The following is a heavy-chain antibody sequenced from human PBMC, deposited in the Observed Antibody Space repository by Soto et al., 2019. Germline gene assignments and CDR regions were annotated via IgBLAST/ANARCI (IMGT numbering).Heavy chain of an antibody. V-gene: IGHV4-59*01. J-gene: IGHJ4*02. D-gene: IGHD3-22*01. CDR3: ARELYDGTGWTFGY. CDR1: GGSISNYY. Sequence: SETLSLTCTVSGGSISNYYWSWIRQSPGKGLEWIGYIHHSGSTNHNPSLKSRGAISVDTSKNQFSLKLTSVTAADTAVYYCARELYDGTGWTFGYWGQGTLVTV. CDR2: IHHSGST.